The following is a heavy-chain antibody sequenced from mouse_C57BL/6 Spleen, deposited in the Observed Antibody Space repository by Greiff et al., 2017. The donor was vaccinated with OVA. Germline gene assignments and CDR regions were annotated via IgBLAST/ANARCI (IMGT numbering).Heavy chain of an antibody. V-gene: IGHV1-54*01. D-gene: IGHD2-1*01. Sequence: VKLMESGAELVRPGTSVKVSCTASGYAFTNYLIEWVKQRPGQGLEWIGVINPGSGGTNYNEKFKGKATLTADKSSSTAYMQLSSLTSEDSAVYFCARLDGNYEGDYWGQGTTLTVSS. CDR1: GYAFTNYL. J-gene: IGHJ2*01. CDR2: INPGSGGT. CDR3: ARLDGNYEGDY.